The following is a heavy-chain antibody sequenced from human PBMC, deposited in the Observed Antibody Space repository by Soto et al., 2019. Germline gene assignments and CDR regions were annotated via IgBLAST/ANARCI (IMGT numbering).Heavy chain of an antibody. CDR2: ISGSGGST. V-gene: IGHV3-23*01. Sequence: EVQLLESGGGLVQPGGSLRLSCAASGFTFSSYAMSWVRQAPGKGLEWVSAISGSGGSTYYADSVKGRFTISRDNSKNTLYLQINSLRAEDTAVYYCAKDTLVPASFYYYYGMDVWGQGTTVTVSS. CDR1: GFTFSSYA. D-gene: IGHD2-2*01. J-gene: IGHJ6*02. CDR3: AKDTLVPASFYYYYGMDV.